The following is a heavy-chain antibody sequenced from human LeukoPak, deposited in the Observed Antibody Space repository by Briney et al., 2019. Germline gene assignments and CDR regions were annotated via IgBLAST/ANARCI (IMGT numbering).Heavy chain of an antibody. CDR1: GGSISSYY. CDR2: IYYSGST. CDR3: ARVYYYYDSSGYYYHDAFDI. Sequence: PSETLSLTCTVSGGSISSYYWSWIRQPPGKGLEWIGYIYYSGSTNYYPSLKSRVTISVDTSKNQFSLKLSSVTAADTAVYYCARVYYYYDSSGYYYHDAFDIWGQGTMVTVSS. D-gene: IGHD3-22*01. V-gene: IGHV4-59*01. J-gene: IGHJ3*02.